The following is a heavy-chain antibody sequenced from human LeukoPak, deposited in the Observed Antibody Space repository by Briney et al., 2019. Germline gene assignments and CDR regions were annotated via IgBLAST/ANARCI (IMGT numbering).Heavy chain of an antibody. CDR1: GGSISSHY. J-gene: IGHJ4*02. V-gene: IGHV4-59*11. CDR2: IYYSGST. CDR3: ARRKGYYFDY. Sequence: SPSETLSLTCTVSGGSISSHYWSWIRQPPGKGLEWIGYIYYSGSTNYNPSLKSRVTISVDTSKNQFSLKLSSVTAADTAVYYCARRKGYYFDYWGQGTLVTVSS.